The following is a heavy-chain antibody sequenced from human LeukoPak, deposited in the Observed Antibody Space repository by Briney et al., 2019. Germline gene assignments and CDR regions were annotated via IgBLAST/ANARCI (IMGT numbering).Heavy chain of an antibody. CDR3: ARDLYSYGLRLDY. D-gene: IGHD5-18*01. Sequence: SETLSLTCTVSGGSISSYYWSWIRQPPGKGLEWIGYIYYSGSTNCNPSLKSRVTISVDTSKNQFSLKLSSVTAADTAVYYCARDLYSYGLRLDYWGQGTLVTVSS. J-gene: IGHJ4*02. CDR2: IYYSGST. CDR1: GGSISSYY. V-gene: IGHV4-59*01.